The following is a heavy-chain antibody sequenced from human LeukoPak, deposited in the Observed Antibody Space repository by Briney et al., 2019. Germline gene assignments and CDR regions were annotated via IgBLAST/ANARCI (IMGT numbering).Heavy chain of an antibody. D-gene: IGHD3-16*02. V-gene: IGHV4-39*07. CDR2: IYYSGST. CDR3: ASNPYYDYVWGSYRFDY. J-gene: IGHJ4*02. CDR1: GGSISSSSYY. Sequence: SETLSLTCTVSGGSISSSSYYWGWIRQPPGKGLEWIGSIYYSGSTYYNPSLKSRVTISVDTSKNQFSLKLSSVTAADTAVYYCASNPYYDYVWGSYRFDYWGQGTLVTVSS.